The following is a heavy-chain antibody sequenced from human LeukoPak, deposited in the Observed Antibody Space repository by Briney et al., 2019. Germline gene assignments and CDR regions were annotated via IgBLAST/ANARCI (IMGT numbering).Heavy chain of an antibody. D-gene: IGHD3-22*01. CDR1: GYSFTSYW. J-gene: IGHJ3*02. Sequence: GESLKISCKGSGYSFTSYWIGWVRQMPGKGLEWMGIIYPSDSDTQYSPSFQGQATFSADKSFSTAYLQWSSLKASDTAIYYCATSFDTSGSDAFDIWGQGTMVTVSS. CDR2: IYPSDSDT. CDR3: ATSFDTSGSDAFDI. V-gene: IGHV5-51*01.